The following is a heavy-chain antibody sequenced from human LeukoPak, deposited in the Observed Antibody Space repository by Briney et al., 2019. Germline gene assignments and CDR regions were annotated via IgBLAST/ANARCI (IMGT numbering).Heavy chain of an antibody. Sequence: GGSLRLSCAASGFTFSSYAMGWVRQAPGKGLEWVSAISGSGGSTYYADSVKGRFTISRDNSRNTLYLQMNSLGAEDTAVYYCAKFGSAWTASYFDYWGQGTLVTVSS. V-gene: IGHV3-23*01. CDR3: AKFGSAWTASYFDY. CDR1: GFTFSSYA. D-gene: IGHD6-19*01. CDR2: ISGSGGST. J-gene: IGHJ4*02.